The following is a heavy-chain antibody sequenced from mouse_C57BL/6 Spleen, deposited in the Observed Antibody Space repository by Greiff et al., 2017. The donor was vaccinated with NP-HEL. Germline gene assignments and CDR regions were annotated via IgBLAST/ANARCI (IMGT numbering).Heavy chain of an antibody. Sequence: QVQLQQPGAELVMPGASVKLSCKASGYTFTSYGISWVKQRTGQGLEWIGEIYPRSGNTYYNEKFKGKATLTADKSSSTAYMELRSLTSEDSAVYFCARLGDGYYYAMDYWGQGTSVTVSS. CDR2: IYPRSGNT. CDR1: GYTFTSYG. D-gene: IGHD2-3*01. J-gene: IGHJ4*01. CDR3: ARLGDGYYYAMDY. V-gene: IGHV1-81*01.